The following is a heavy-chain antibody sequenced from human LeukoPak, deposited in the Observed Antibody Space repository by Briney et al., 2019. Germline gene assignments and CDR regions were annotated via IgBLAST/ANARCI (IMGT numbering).Heavy chain of an antibody. V-gene: IGHV3-13*01. CDR1: GFTFSSYD. D-gene: IGHD3-3*01. J-gene: IGHJ4*02. CDR2: IGTAGDT. CDR3: ARATTPHFWSGYSTTNFDY. Sequence: PGGSLRLSCAASGFTFSSYDMHWVRQATGKGLEWVSAIGTAGDTYYPGSVKGRFTISRDNAKNSLYLQMNSLRAEDTAVYYCARATTPHFWSGYSTTNFDYWGQGTLVTVSS.